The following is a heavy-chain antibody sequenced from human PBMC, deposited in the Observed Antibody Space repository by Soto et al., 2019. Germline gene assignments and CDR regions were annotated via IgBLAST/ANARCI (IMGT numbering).Heavy chain of an antibody. J-gene: IGHJ4*02. CDR3: ATRGGRPYYFDY. Sequence: ASVKVSCKASGGTFSSYAISWVRQAPGQGLEWMGGIIPIFGTANYAQKFQGRVTITADESTSTAYMELSSLRSEDTAVYYCATRGGRPYYFDYWGQGTLVTVSS. CDR1: GGTFSSYA. V-gene: IGHV1-69*13. CDR2: IIPIFGTA. D-gene: IGHD2-15*01.